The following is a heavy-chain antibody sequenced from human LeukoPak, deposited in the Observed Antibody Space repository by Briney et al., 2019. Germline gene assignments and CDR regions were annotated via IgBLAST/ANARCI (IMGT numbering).Heavy chain of an antibody. CDR2: INHRGST. CDR3: ASSVGSTDY. Sequence: SETLSLTCAVYGESLSRYYWTWIRQSPGMGLEWIGEINHRGSTNLNPSLKSRVTLSVDTSKHQFSLKLTSVTAADAAVYYCASSVGSTDYWGQGTLVTVSS. D-gene: IGHD1-26*01. V-gene: IGHV4-34*01. J-gene: IGHJ4*02. CDR1: GESLSRYY.